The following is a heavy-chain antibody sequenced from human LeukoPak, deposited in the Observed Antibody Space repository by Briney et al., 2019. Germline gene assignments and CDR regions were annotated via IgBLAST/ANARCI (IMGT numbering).Heavy chain of an antibody. Sequence: GGSLRLSCAASGFTFSTSWMNWVRQAPGKGPEWVADIKQDGSEKYNVDSVKGRFTVSRDNAKNSLYLQMNSLRAEDTAVYYCARGDYFDRRFDFWGQGTLVTVSS. CDR3: ARGDYFDRRFDF. CDR1: GFTFSTSW. J-gene: IGHJ4*02. D-gene: IGHD3-22*01. V-gene: IGHV3-7*01. CDR2: IKQDGSEK.